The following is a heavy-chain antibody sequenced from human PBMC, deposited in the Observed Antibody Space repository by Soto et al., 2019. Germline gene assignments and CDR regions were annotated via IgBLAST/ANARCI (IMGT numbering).Heavy chain of an antibody. J-gene: IGHJ5*02. Sequence: SETLSLTCAVYGGSFSGYYWSWIRQPPGKGLEWIGEINHSGSTNYNPSLKSRVTISVDTSKNQFSLKLSSVTAADTAVYYCARGDQEDCSGGSCYPGGFDPWGQGTLVTVSS. V-gene: IGHV4-34*01. D-gene: IGHD2-15*01. CDR1: GGSFSGYY. CDR3: ARGDQEDCSGGSCYPGGFDP. CDR2: INHSGST.